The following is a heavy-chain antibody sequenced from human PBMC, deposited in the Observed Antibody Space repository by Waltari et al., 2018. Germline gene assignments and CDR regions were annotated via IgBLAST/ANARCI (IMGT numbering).Heavy chain of an antibody. V-gene: IGHV1-18*01. CDR1: GYTFISYS. CDR3: TRGYGTYYGSGSYHY. D-gene: IGHD3-10*01. CDR2: ISTYNGNT. J-gene: IGHJ4*02. Sequence: VQLVQSGPEVKKPGASVKVSCKASGYTFISYSISWVRQAPGQGLEWMGWISTYNGNTAYAQKLQGRLTMTTDTSANTVYMELRSLRSDDTAVYYCTRGYGTYYGSGSYHYWGQGTLVTVSS.